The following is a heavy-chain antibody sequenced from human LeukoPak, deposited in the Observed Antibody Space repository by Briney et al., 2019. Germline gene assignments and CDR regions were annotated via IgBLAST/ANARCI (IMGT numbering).Heavy chain of an antibody. CDR1: GFTFSSYG. J-gene: IGHJ4*02. CDR3: ARVYSGSFSPFDY. V-gene: IGHV3-30*02. Sequence: GGSLRLSCAASGFTFSSYGMHWVRQAPGKGLEWVAFIRYDGSNKYYADSVKGRFTISRDNSKNTLYLQMNSLRAEDTALYYCARVYSGSFSPFDYWGQGTLVTVSS. CDR2: IRYDGSNK. D-gene: IGHD1-26*01.